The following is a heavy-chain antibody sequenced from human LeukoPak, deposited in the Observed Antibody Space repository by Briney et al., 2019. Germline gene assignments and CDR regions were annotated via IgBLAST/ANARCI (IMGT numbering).Heavy chain of an antibody. Sequence: PGGSLRLSCEASGFTFDDYAMHWVRQPPGKGLEWVSLISWEGGSTYYADSVKGRFTISRDNSKNSLYLQMNSLRVEDTALYYCAKDGVVAALGDNWFDPWGQGTLVTVSS. V-gene: IGHV3-43D*03. CDR2: ISWEGGST. D-gene: IGHD2-15*01. CDR1: GFTFDDYA. J-gene: IGHJ5*02. CDR3: AKDGVVAALGDNWFDP.